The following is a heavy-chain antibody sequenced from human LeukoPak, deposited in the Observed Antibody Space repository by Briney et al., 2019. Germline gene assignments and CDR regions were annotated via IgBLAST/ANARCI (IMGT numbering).Heavy chain of an antibody. CDR2: IYYSGST. V-gene: IGHV4-59*01. Sequence: SETLSLTCTVSGGSISSYYWSWIRQPPGKGLEWIGYIYYSGSTNYNPSLKGRVTISVDTSKNQFSLKLNSVTAADTAVYYCARLLPVVVAADYWGQGTLVTVSS. D-gene: IGHD2-15*01. CDR3: ARLLPVVVAADY. J-gene: IGHJ4*02. CDR1: GGSISSYY.